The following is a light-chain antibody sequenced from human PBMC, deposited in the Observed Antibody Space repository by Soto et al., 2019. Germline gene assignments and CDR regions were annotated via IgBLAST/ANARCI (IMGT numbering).Light chain of an antibody. CDR3: QQYNNWPYT. J-gene: IGKJ2*01. V-gene: IGKV3-15*01. CDR1: QSVSSN. Sequence: EIVMTQSPATLAVSPGERAALSCRASQSVSSNFAWYQPQPGQAPRLLIYGSSSRATGTPARFSGSGSGTEFTLTISSLQSEDFAVYYCQQYNNWPYTFGLGTKLEMK. CDR2: GSS.